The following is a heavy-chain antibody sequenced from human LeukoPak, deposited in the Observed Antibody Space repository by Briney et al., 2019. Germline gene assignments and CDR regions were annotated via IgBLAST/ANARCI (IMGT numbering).Heavy chain of an antibody. J-gene: IGHJ4*02. CDR3: AKGMGAYCDGDCSSRIFDY. V-gene: IGHV3-21*04. Sequence: GGSLRLSCAASGFTFSSYSMNWVRQAPGKGLEWVSSISSSNSYIYYADSVKGRFTISRDNAKNSLYLQMNSLRAEDTAIYYCAKGMGAYCDGDCSSRIFDYWGQGTLVTVSS. CDR1: GFTFSSYS. D-gene: IGHD2-21*02. CDR2: ISSSNSYI.